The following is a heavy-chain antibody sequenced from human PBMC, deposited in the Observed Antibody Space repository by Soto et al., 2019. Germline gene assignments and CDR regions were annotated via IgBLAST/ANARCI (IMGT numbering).Heavy chain of an antibody. J-gene: IGHJ4*02. CDR2: INWNSGTI. CDR3: AKGAIRFLEWSTMGSYFDY. V-gene: IGHV3-9*01. Sequence: EVQLVESGGGLVQPGRSLRLSCAASGFDFDDYAMHWVRQAPGKGLEWVSSINWNSGTIGYADSVEGRFTISRDNANNSLFLQINSVRAEDTALYYCAKGAIRFLEWSTMGSYFDYWGQGTLVTVSS. CDR1: GFDFDDYA. D-gene: IGHD3-3*01.